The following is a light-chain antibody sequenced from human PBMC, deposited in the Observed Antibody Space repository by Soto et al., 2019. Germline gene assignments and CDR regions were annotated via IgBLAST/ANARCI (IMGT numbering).Light chain of an antibody. CDR2: SNN. Sequence: QSVLAQPPSASGTPGQGVTISCSGSSSNIGTNTVNWYRQLPGTAPKVLIYSNNQRPSGVPDRFSGSKSGTSASLAISGLQSEDEADYYCAAWDDSLNGVVFGGGTKLTVL. CDR1: SSNIGTNT. CDR3: AAWDDSLNGVV. V-gene: IGLV1-44*01. J-gene: IGLJ2*01.